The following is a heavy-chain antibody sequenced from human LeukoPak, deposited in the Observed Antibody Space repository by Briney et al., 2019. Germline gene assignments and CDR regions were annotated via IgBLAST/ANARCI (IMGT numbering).Heavy chain of an antibody. CDR1: GYTXTSYY. D-gene: IGHD6-13*01. J-gene: IGHJ4*02. CDR3: ARDGKTAAGNNFDC. Sequence: ASVKVSCKASGYTXTSYYIHWVRQAPGQGLEWMGIINPSGGITTYAQKFQRRVTMTRDKPTSTVYMELRRLTSEDTAVYYCARDGKTAAGNNFDCWGQGTLVTVSS. V-gene: IGHV1-46*01. CDR2: INPSGGIT.